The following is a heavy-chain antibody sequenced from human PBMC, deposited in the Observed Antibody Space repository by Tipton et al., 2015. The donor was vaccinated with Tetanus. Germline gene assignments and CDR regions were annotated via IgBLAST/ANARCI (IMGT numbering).Heavy chain of an antibody. CDR3: ARDRGDFIFYGMDV. D-gene: IGHD2-21*01. CDR1: GYTFTGYY. V-gene: IGHV1-2*02. CDR2: IDPNSGDT. Sequence: QLVQSGAELKKPGASVKVSCTASGYTFTGYYMYWVRQAPGQGLEWVGWIDPNSGDTIYAQNFQGRVTMTRDTSISTVYMELSRLRSDDTAVYYCARDRGDFIFYGMDVWGPGTTFTVSS. J-gene: IGHJ6*02.